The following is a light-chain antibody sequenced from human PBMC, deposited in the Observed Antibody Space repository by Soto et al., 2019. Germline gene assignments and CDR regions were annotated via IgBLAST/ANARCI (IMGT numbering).Light chain of an antibody. CDR3: QQRSNWPRLT. J-gene: IGKJ4*01. CDR2: DAS. CDR1: QSVSSN. Sequence: EIVLTQSPAPLSLSPGERATLSCRASQSVSSNLAWYQQKPGQAPRLLIYDASNRATGIPARFSGSGSGTDFTLTISSLEPEDFAVYYCQQRSNWPRLTFGGGTKVEIK. V-gene: IGKV3-11*01.